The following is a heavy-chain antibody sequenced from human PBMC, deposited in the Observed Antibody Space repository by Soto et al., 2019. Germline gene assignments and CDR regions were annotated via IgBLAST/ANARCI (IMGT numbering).Heavy chain of an antibody. J-gene: IGHJ4*02. CDR3: ASQALGDPLSIAARLFDY. V-gene: IGHV1-69*13. Sequence: GASVKVSCKASGGTFSSYAISWVRQAPGRGLEWMGGIIPIFGTANYAQKFQGRVTITADESTSTAYMELSSLRSEDTAVYYCASQALGDPLSIAARLFDYWGQGTLVTVSS. CDR1: GGTFSSYA. CDR2: IIPIFGTA. D-gene: IGHD6-6*01.